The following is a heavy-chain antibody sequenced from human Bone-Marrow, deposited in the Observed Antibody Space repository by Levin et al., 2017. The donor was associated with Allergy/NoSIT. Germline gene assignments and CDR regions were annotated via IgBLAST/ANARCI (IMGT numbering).Heavy chain of an antibody. D-gene: IGHD2-15*01. Sequence: VSGPTLVKPTQTLTLTCTFSGFSLDTTGVGVGWIRQPPGKALEWLALIYWNDDKQYSPSLKSRLTITKDTSKDQVVLTMTNMDPVDTATYYCAHRPSSWYSLDYWGQGTLVSVSS. V-gene: IGHV2-5*01. CDR3: AHRPSSWYSLDY. J-gene: IGHJ4*02. CDR2: IYWNDDK. CDR1: GFSLDTTGVG.